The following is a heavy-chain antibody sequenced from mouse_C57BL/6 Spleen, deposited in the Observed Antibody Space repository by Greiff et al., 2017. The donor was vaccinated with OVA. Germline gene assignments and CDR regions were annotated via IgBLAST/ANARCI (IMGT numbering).Heavy chain of an antibody. CDR1: GYTFTSYT. Sequence: QVQLQQSGAELARPGASVKMSCKASGYTFTSYTMHWVKQRPGQGLEWIGYINPSSGYTKYNQKFKDKATLTADKSSSTAYMQLSSLTSEDSAVYYCGGCYGSSYWYFDVWGTGTTVTVSS. D-gene: IGHD1-1*01. J-gene: IGHJ1*03. CDR2: INPSSGYT. CDR3: GGCYGSSYWYFDV. V-gene: IGHV1-4*01.